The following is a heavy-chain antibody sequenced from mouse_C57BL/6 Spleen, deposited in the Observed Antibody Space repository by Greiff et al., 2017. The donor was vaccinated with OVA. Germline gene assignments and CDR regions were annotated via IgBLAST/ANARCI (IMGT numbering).Heavy chain of an antibody. D-gene: IGHD2-12*01. CDR2: IDPENGDT. J-gene: IGHJ4*01. V-gene: IGHV14-4*01. CDR3: YDGDAMDY. CDR1: GFNIKDDY. Sequence: EVQLQQSGAELVRPGASVKLSCTASGFNIKDDYMHWVKQRPEQGLEWIGWIDPENGDTEYASKFQGKATLTADKSSSTAYMQLSSLTSEDSAVYFCYDGDAMDYWGQGTSVTVSS.